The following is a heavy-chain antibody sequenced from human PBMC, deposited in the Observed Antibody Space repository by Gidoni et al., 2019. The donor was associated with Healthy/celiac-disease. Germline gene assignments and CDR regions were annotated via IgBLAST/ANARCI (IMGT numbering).Heavy chain of an antibody. Sequence: QVQLQQWGAGLLKPSETLSLPCAVYGGSFSGYYWSWIRQPPGKGLEWIGEINHSGSTNYNPSLKSRVTISVDTSKNQFSLKLSSVTAADTAVYYCARGQAAAGSLFFDPWGQGTLVTVSS. V-gene: IGHV4-34*01. D-gene: IGHD6-13*01. CDR1: GGSFSGYY. CDR3: ARGQAAAGSLFFDP. CDR2: INHSGST. J-gene: IGHJ5*02.